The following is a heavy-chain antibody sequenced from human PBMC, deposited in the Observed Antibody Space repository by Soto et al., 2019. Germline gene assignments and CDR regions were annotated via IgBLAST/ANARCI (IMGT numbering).Heavy chain of an antibody. D-gene: IGHD6-6*01. CDR2: IDPSDSYT. V-gene: IGHV5-10-1*01. CDR3: ARPEYSSSGYYYYGMDV. J-gene: IGHJ6*02. CDR1: GYSFTSYW. Sequence: GESLKISCKGSGYSFTSYWISWVRQMPGKGLEWMGRIDPSDSYTNYSPSFQGHVTISADKSISTAYLQWSSLKASDTAMYYCARPEYSSSGYYYYGMDVWGQGTTVTVSS.